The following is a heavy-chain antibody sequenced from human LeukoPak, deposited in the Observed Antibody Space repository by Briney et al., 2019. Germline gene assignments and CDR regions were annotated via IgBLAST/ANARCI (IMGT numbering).Heavy chain of an antibody. CDR2: ISFDGGKK. V-gene: IGHV3-30*04. CDR1: GFTFSGYA. CDR3: TRGALYCSGGSCNNWFDP. Sequence: GGSLRLSCAASGFTFSGYAVHWVRQAPGKGLEWVAFISFDGGKKYYADSVKGRFTISRDNSKNTLYLQTNNLRAEDTALYYCTRGALYCSGGSCNNWFDPWGQGTLVTVSS. D-gene: IGHD2-15*01. J-gene: IGHJ5*02.